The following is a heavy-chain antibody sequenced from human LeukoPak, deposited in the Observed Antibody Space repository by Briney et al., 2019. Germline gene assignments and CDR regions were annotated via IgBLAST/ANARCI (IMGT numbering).Heavy chain of an antibody. Sequence: GGSLRLSCAASGFTFTRNAMAWVRQAPGKGLEWVSAIDGSGGTTFYADSVKGRVTISRVQSTNTVYLQMNSLRADDTAVYYWAKGHCSSTRLSRADHRGQGTLVTVSS. CDR3: AKGHCSSTRLSRADH. CDR2: IDGSGGTT. V-gene: IGHV3-23*01. CDR1: GFTFTRNA. D-gene: IGHD2-2*01. J-gene: IGHJ4*02.